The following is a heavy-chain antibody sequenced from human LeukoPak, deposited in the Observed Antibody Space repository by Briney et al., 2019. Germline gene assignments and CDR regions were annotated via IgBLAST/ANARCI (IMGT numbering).Heavy chain of an antibody. CDR1: GGTFSSYA. J-gene: IGHJ4*02. V-gene: IGHV1-69*01. Sequence: SVKVSCKASGGTFSSYAISWVRQAPGQGLEWMGGIIPIFGTANYAQKFQGRVTITADESTSTVYMELSSLRSEDTAVYYCARGWLAETTVVTPYNYWGQGTLVTVSS. CDR3: ARGWLAETTVVTPYNY. CDR2: IIPIFGTA. D-gene: IGHD4-23*01.